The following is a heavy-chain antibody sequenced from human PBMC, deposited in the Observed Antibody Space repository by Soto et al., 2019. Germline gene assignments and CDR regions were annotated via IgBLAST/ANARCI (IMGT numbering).Heavy chain of an antibody. CDR2: ISSSGSTI. CDR1: GFTFSSYE. V-gene: IGHV3-48*03. J-gene: IGHJ6*02. D-gene: IGHD6-13*01. CDR3: ARGSGVSRYYYGTDV. Sequence: GGSLRLSCAASGFTFSSYEMNWVRQAPGKGMEWVSYISSSGSTIYYADSVKGRFTISRDNAKNSLYLQMNSLRAEDTAVYYCARGSGVSRYYYGTDVWGQGTTVTVSS.